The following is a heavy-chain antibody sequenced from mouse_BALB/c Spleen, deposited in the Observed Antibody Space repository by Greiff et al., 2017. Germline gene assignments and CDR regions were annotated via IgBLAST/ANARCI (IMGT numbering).Heavy chain of an antibody. J-gene: IGHJ4*01. V-gene: IGHV3-2*02. Sequence: EVKLMESGPGLVKPSQSLSLTCTVTGYSITSDYAWNWIRQFPGNKLEWMGYISYSGSTSYNPSLKSRISITRDTSKNQFFLQLNSVTTEDTATYYCARPNFCYGWDYWGQGTSVTVSS. D-gene: IGHD1-2*01. CDR2: ISYSGST. CDR3: ARPNFCYGWDY. CDR1: GYSITSDYA.